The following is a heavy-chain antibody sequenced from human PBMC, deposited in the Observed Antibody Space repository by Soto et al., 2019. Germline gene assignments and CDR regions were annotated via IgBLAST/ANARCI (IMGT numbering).Heavy chain of an antibody. J-gene: IGHJ4*02. CDR2: IFYSGST. V-gene: IGHV4-39*01. Sequence: RQPPGKGLEWIGTIFYSGSTYYNPSLKSRVTISVDTSKNQFSLRLISVTAADTALYYYASRSGWVDFYYWGQGSVVPVSS. D-gene: IGHD6-19*01. CDR3: ASRSGWVDFYY.